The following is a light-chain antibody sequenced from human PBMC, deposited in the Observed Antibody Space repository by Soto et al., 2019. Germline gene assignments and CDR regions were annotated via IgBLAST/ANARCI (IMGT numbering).Light chain of an antibody. J-gene: IGLJ1*01. V-gene: IGLV2-11*01. Sequence: QSALTQPRSVSGSPGQSVTISCTGTSSDVGGYNYVSWYQQHPGKAPKLMIYDVSKRPSGVPDRFSGSKSGKTASLTISGLQAEDEADYYCRSYARSYTAVFGTGTKVTVL. CDR1: SSDVGGYNY. CDR3: RSYARSYTAV. CDR2: DVS.